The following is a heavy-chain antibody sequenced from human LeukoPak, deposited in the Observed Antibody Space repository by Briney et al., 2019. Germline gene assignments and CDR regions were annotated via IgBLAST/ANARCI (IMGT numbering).Heavy chain of an antibody. CDR3: APYYYDSSGYYWDY. J-gene: IGHJ4*02. V-gene: IGHV4-59*08. CDR2: IYYSGST. D-gene: IGHD3-22*01. CDR1: GGSISSYY. Sequence: SETLSLTCTVSGGSISSYYWSWIRQPPGKGLEWMGYIYYSGSTNYNPSLKSRVTISVDTSKNQFSLKLSSVTAADTAVYYCAPYYYDSSGYYWDYWGQGTLVTVSS.